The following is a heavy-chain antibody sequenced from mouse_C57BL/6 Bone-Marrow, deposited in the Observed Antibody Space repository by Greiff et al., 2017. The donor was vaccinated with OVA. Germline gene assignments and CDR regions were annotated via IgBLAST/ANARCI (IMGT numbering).Heavy chain of an antibody. V-gene: IGHV3-6*01. CDR3: ARALRRLDY. CDR1: GYSITSGYY. CDR2: ISYDGSN. Sequence: EVKLQESGPGLVKPSQSLSLTCSVTGYSITSGYYWNWIRQFPGNKLEWMGYISYDGSNNYNPSLKNRISITRDTSKNQFFLKLNSVTTEDTATYYCARALRRLDYWGQGTTLTVSS. J-gene: IGHJ2*01.